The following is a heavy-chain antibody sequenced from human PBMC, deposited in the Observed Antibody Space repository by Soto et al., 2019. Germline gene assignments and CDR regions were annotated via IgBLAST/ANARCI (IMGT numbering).Heavy chain of an antibody. V-gene: IGHV1-18*01. D-gene: IGHD2-21*02. CDR1: GYTFTSYG. J-gene: IGHJ6*02. Sequence: ASVKVSCKASGYTFTSYGISWVRQAPGQGLEWMGWISAYNGNTNYAQKLQGRVTMTTDTSTSTAYMELRSLRSDDTAVYYCARDYPPPVTAILTYYYYGMDVWGQGTTVTVSS. CDR2: ISAYNGNT. CDR3: ARDYPPPVTAILTYYYYGMDV.